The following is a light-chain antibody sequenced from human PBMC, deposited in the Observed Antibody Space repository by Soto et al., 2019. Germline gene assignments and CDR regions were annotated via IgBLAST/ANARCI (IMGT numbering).Light chain of an antibody. CDR2: GAS. CDR1: QSVSSSY. J-gene: IGKJ2*03. V-gene: IGKV3-20*01. CDR3: QQYETTPYS. Sequence: EIVLTQSPGTLSLSPGERATLSCRASQSVSSSYLAWYQRKSGQAPRLLIYGASSRATGIPDRFSGSGSGTDFTLTISRLEPEDSAAYYCQQYETTPYSFGQGTELEIK.